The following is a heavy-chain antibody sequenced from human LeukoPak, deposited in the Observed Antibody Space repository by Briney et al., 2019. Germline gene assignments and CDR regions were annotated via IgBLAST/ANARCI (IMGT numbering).Heavy chain of an antibody. Sequence: GGSLRLSCSASRFTFSSYAMHWVRQAPGKGLEYVSAISSNGGSTYYADSVKGRFTISRDNSKNTLYLQMSSLRAEDTAVYYCGKESIGYCSGGSCYWGQGTLVTVSS. CDR1: RFTFSSYA. J-gene: IGHJ4*02. CDR3: GKESIGYCSGGSCY. D-gene: IGHD2-15*01. V-gene: IGHV3-64D*06. CDR2: ISSNGGST.